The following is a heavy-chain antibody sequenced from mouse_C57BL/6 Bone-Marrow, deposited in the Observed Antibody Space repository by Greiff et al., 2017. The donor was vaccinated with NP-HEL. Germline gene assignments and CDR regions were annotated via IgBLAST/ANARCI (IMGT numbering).Heavy chain of an antibody. J-gene: IGHJ1*03. CDR3: ARRPYGSSYPGYWYFDV. Sequence: EVQLQQSVAELVRPGASVKLSCTASGFNIKNTYMHWVKQRPEQGLEWIGRIDPANGNTKYAPKFQGKATITADTSSNTAYLQLSSLTSEDTAIYYCARRPYGSSYPGYWYFDVWGTGTTVTVSS. D-gene: IGHD1-1*01. CDR2: IDPANGNT. V-gene: IGHV14-3*01. CDR1: GFNIKNTY.